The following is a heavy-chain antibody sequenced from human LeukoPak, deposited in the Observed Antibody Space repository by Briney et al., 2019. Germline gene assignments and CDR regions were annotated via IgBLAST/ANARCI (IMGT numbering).Heavy chain of an antibody. D-gene: IGHD3-10*01. J-gene: IGHJ4*02. V-gene: IGHV4-39*07. CDR3: ARVATMVRGVIAFDY. CDR1: GGPISSSRYY. CDR2: IYHSGST. Sequence: PSETLSLTRTVSGGPISSSRYYWRWIRKPPGKGLEWIGEIYHSGSTNYHPYLKSRVTISVDTSKHQFSLQLRRVTAADAAVYYCARVATMVRGVIAFDYWGQGTLVTVSS.